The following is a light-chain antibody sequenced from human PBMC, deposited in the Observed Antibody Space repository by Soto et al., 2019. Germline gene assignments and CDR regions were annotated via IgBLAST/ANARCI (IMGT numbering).Light chain of an antibody. V-gene: IGLV2-18*02. Sequence: QSVLTQPPSVSGSPGQSVAISCTGTSSDVGSYNRVSWYQQPPGTAPKVMIYEVSNRPSGVPDRFSGSKSGNTASLTISGLQAVDEADYYCSSYTSSNTYVFGTGTKVTVL. J-gene: IGLJ1*01. CDR3: SSYTSSNTYV. CDR2: EVS. CDR1: SSDVGSYNR.